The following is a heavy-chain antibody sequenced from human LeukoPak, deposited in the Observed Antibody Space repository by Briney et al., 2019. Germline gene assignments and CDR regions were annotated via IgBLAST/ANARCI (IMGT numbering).Heavy chain of an antibody. D-gene: IGHD6-6*01. CDR2: ISYDGSDK. CDR3: AKDNGWQTQLGGYYYYYGMDV. Sequence: GGSLRLSCAASGFTFSSYDMYWVRQAPGKGLEWVAIISYDGSDKYYADSAKGRFTISRDNSKNTLFLQMDSLRPEDTAVYYCAKDNGWQTQLGGYYYYYGMDVWGQGTTVTVSS. CDR1: GFTFSSYD. V-gene: IGHV3-30*18. J-gene: IGHJ6*02.